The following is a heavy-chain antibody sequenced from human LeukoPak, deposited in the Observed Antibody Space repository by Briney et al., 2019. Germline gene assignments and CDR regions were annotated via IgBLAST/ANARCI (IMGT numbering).Heavy chain of an antibody. D-gene: IGHD1-26*01. CDR3: AKDGGSGSYLAFDI. CDR2: IRYDGSKS. Sequence: GGSLRLSCAASGFTFNSYGMHWVRQAPGKGLEWVAFIRYDGSKSYFADSVKGRFALSRDNSKNTLYLQVSSLRPEDTAVYFCAKDGGSGSYLAFDIWGQGTMVTVSS. V-gene: IGHV3-30*02. CDR1: GFTFNSYG. J-gene: IGHJ3*02.